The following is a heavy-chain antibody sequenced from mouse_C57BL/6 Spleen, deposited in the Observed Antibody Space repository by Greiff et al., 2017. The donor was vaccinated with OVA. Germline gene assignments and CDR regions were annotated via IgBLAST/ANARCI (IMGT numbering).Heavy chain of an antibody. CDR3: ANSYYGNTGAY. CDR1: GYTFTSYG. CDR2: IYPSSGNT. J-gene: IGHJ3*01. Sequence: QVQLQQSGAELARPGASVKLSCKASGYTFTSYGISWVKQRPGQGLEWIGEIYPSSGNTYYNEKFKGKATLTADKSSSTAYMELRSLTSEDSAVYFCANSYYGNTGAYWGQGTLVTVSA. D-gene: IGHD2-1*01. V-gene: IGHV1-81*01.